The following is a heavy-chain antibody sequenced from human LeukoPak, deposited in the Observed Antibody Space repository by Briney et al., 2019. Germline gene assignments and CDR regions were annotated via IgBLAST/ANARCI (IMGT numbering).Heavy chain of an antibody. J-gene: IGHJ4*02. D-gene: IGHD3-16*02. V-gene: IGHV4-59*01. Sequence: SETLSLTCTVSGGSISIYYCSWIRQPPGKGLQWIGYIYYSGSTNYNPSLKSRFTISVDTSKNQFSLKRGSGTAADTAVSYCAGGSSSFDSWGQGPLVTAP. CDR2: IYYSGST. CDR1: GGSISIYY. CDR3: AGGSSSFDS.